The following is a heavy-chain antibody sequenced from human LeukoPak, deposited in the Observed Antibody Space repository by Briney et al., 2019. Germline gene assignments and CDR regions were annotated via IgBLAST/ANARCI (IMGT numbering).Heavy chain of an antibody. V-gene: IGHV4-61*02. J-gene: IGHJ4*02. CDR2: IYTSGST. D-gene: IGHD5-24*01. Sequence: TLSLTCSVSNDSISSGRYYWIWIRQPAGKGLEWIGRIYTSGSTNYNPSLKSRVIISVDTSKNQFSLSLSSVTAADTAVYYCARDRTGWLQADYWGPGTLVTVSS. CDR3: ARDRTGWLQADY. CDR1: NDSISSGRYY.